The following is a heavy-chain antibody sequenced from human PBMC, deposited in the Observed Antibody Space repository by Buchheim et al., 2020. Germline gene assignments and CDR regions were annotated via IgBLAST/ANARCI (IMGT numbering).Heavy chain of an antibody. Sequence: EVQLVESGGDLVQPGGSLRLSCAASGFTFSTQWMSWVRQAPGKGLEWVANIKEDGSERNYVDSVKGRFTISRDNAKNSLYLQMHILRAEDTAVYYCAFGGTGVFEFWGQGTL. V-gene: IGHV3-7*01. CDR1: GFTFSTQW. CDR3: AFGGTGVFEF. CDR2: IKEDGSER. J-gene: IGHJ4*02. D-gene: IGHD3-16*01.